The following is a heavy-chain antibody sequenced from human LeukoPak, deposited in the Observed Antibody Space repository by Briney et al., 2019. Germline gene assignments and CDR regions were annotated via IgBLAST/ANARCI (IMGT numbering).Heavy chain of an antibody. CDR1: GYTFTSYG. CDR3: ARGGTYYDFWSGYPATPYYMDV. Sequence: GASVKVSCKASGYTFTSYGISWVRQAPGQGLEWMGWISAYNGNTNYAQKLQGRVTMTTDTSTSTAYTELSSLRSEDTAVYYCARGGTYYDFWSGYPATPYYMDVWGKGTTVTVSS. D-gene: IGHD3-3*01. V-gene: IGHV1-18*01. CDR2: ISAYNGNT. J-gene: IGHJ6*03.